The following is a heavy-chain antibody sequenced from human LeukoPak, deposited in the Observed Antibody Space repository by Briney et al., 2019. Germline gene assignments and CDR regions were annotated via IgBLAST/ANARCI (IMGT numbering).Heavy chain of an antibody. V-gene: IGHV4-31*03. CDR3: ARDYGSGSYKDYYYGMDV. CDR1: GGSISSGGYY. J-gene: IGHJ6*04. CDR2: IYYSGST. D-gene: IGHD3-10*01. Sequence: SQTLSLTYTVSGGSISSGGYYWSWIRQHPGTGLEWIGYIYYSGSTYYNPSLKSRVTISVDTSKNQFSLKLSSVTAADTAVYYCARDYGSGSYKDYYYGMDVWGKGTTVTVSS.